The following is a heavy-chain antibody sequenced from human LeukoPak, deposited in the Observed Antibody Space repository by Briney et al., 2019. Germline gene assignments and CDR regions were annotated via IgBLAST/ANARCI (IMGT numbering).Heavy chain of an antibody. CDR3: ARSRAETVPVWGSYRHHDAFDI. D-gene: IGHD3-16*02. CDR2: IYPGDSDT. Sequence: GESLKISCKGSGYSFTNYWIGWVRQMPGKGLEWRGIIYPGDSDTTYKPSFQGQVTISADKSISTAYLQWSSLKASDTAMYYCARSRAETVPVWGSYRHHDAFDIWGQGTMVTVSS. CDR1: GYSFTNYW. V-gene: IGHV5-51*01. J-gene: IGHJ3*02.